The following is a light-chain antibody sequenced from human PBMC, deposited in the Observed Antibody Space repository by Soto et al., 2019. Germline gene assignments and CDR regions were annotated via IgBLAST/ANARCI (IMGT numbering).Light chain of an antibody. CDR2: DAS. Sequence: EIVLTQSPATLSLSPGERATLSCRASQSVSSYLAWYQQKPGQAPRLLIYDASNRATGIPARFSGSGSGTDFTLTISSLETEDFAVYYGQQRSNWPLTFGPGTKVDIK. CDR3: QQRSNWPLT. CDR1: QSVSSY. V-gene: IGKV3-11*01. J-gene: IGKJ3*01.